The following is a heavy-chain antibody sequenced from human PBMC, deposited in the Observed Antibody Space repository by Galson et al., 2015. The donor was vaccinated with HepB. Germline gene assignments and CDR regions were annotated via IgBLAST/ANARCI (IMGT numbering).Heavy chain of an antibody. CDR3: ARDLRGGVNWNDVGWFDP. Sequence: SVKVSCKASGYTFTGYYMHWVRQAPGQGLEWMGWINPNSGGTNYAQKFQGWVTMTRDTSISTAYMELSRLRSDDTAVYYCARDLRGGVNWNDVGWFDPWGQGTLVTVSS. CDR2: INPNSGGT. V-gene: IGHV1-2*04. J-gene: IGHJ5*02. CDR1: GYTFTGYY. D-gene: IGHD1-1*01.